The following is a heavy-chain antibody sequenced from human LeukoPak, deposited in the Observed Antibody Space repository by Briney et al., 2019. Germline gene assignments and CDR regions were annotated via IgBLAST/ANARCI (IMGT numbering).Heavy chain of an antibody. D-gene: IGHD3-10*01. J-gene: IGHJ5*02. V-gene: IGHV4-38-2*02. Sequence: PSETLSLTCTVSGYSISSGYYWGWIRQPPGKGLEWIGSIYHSGSTYYNPSLKSRVTISVDTSKNQFSLKLSSVTAADTAVYYCAKNDVLLWFGEPTGRFDPWGQGTLVTVSS. CDR3: AKNDVLLWFGEPTGRFDP. CDR2: IYHSGST. CDR1: GYSISSGYY.